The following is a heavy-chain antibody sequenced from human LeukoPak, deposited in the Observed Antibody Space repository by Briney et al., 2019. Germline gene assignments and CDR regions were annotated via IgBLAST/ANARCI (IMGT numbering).Heavy chain of an antibody. D-gene: IGHD6-13*01. CDR2: INWNGGST. J-gene: IGHJ3*02. V-gene: IGHV3-20*04. CDR1: GFTVSSNY. Sequence: GGSLRLSCAASGFTVSSNYMSWVRQAPGKGLEWVSGINWNGGSTGYADSVKGRFTISRDNAKNSLYLQMNSLRAEDTALYYCARASIAAADRVAAFDIWGQGTMVTVSS. CDR3: ARASIAAADRVAAFDI.